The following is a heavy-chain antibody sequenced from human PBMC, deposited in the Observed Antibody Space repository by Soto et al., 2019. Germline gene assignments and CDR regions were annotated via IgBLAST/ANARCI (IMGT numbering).Heavy chain of an antibody. CDR2: INPNSGGT. D-gene: IGHD5-18*01. CDR3: ARDIVRDTAMVSPGAFDI. Sequence: QVQLVQSGAEVKKPGASVKVSCKASGYTFTGYYMHWVRQAPGQGLEWMGWINPNSGGTNYAQKFQGWVTMTRDTSISTAYMELSRLRSDDTAVYYCARDIVRDTAMVSPGAFDIWGQGTMVTVSS. CDR1: GYTFTGYY. V-gene: IGHV1-2*04. J-gene: IGHJ3*02.